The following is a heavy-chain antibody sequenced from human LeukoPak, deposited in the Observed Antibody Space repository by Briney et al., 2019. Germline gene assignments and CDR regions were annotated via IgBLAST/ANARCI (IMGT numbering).Heavy chain of an antibody. CDR2: TRQDGSVK. CDR1: GFTFSSFW. Sequence: PAGSLRLSCAASGFTFSSFWMSWVRQAPGKGLEWVANTRQDGSVKNYVDSVKGRFTISRDNAKNSVYLQMNSLRAEDTAVYYCTRQTERDAYNRYWGQGTLVTVSS. CDR3: TRQTERDAYNRY. D-gene: IGHD5-24*01. J-gene: IGHJ4*02. V-gene: IGHV3-7*05.